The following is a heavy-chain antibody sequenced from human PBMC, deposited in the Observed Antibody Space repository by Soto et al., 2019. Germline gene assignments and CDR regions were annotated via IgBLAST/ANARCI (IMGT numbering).Heavy chain of an antibody. Sequence: QVQLVQSGVEVKKPGASVKVSCKASGYTLTSYAITWVRQAPGQGLEWMGWISAYNGNPSYAQKLQGRVPMTTDPSRTKAYMELRSLRSDDTAVYYGARGMIRGVNHSLASWGKGPLFPV. V-gene: IGHV1-18*01. CDR3: ARGMIRGVNHSLAS. J-gene: IGHJ4*02. CDR2: ISAYNGNP. CDR1: GYTLTSYA. D-gene: IGHD3-10*01.